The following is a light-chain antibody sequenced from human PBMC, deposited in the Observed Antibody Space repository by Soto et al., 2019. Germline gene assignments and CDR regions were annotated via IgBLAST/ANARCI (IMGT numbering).Light chain of an antibody. CDR2: GNS. J-gene: IGLJ3*02. CDR3: QSYYSSLSGWV. Sequence: QSVLTQPPSVSGAPGQRVTISCTESSSNIGAGYDVHWYQQLPGTAPKLLIYGNSNRPSGVPDRFSGSKSGNSASLAITGLQAEDDADYYCQSYYSSLSGWVFGGGTKLTVL. CDR1: SSNIGAGYD. V-gene: IGLV1-40*01.